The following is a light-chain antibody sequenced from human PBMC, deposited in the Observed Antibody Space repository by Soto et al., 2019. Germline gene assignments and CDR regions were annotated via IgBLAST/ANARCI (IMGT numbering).Light chain of an antibody. Sequence: EIVMTHSPATLSVSPGERATLSCRASQSVSSNLAWYQQKPGQAPRLLIYGASTRATGIPARFSGSGSGTEFTLNISSLQSEDFAVYYCQQYNNWWTFGQGTKVEIK. J-gene: IGKJ1*01. CDR2: GAS. V-gene: IGKV3-15*01. CDR3: QQYNNWWT. CDR1: QSVSSN.